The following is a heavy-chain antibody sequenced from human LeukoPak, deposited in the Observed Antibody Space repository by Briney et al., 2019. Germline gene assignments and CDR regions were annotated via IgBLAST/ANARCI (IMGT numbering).Heavy chain of an antibody. Sequence: ASVTVSCKASGYTFTGYYMHWVRQAPGQGLEWMGWINPNSGGTNFAQKFQDRVTMTRDTSISTAYMDLSRLRSDDAAVYYCTRAEDGDDLFDYLGPGTLVTVSS. CDR3: TRAEDGDDLFDY. D-gene: IGHD5-24*01. CDR1: GYTFTGYY. CDR2: INPNSGGT. V-gene: IGHV1-2*02. J-gene: IGHJ4*02.